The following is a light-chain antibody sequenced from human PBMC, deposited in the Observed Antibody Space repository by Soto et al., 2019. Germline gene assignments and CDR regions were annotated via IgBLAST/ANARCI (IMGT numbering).Light chain of an antibody. CDR1: TSDVGGYEY. CDR2: DVT. J-gene: IGLJ2*01. V-gene: IGLV2-11*01. CDR3: CSYAGNYTLI. Sequence: QSVLTQPRSVSGSPGQSVSISCTGTTSDVGGYEYVSWYQQHPDKAPQLLIFDVTKRPSGVPDRFSGSKSGNTASLTISGLHADDEADYYCCSYAGNYTLIFGGGTQLTVL.